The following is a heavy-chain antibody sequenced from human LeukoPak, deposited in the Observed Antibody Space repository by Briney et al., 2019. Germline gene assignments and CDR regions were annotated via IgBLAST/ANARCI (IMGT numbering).Heavy chain of an antibody. CDR2: ISHSGST. J-gene: IGHJ5*02. CDR1: GGSFSGYY. D-gene: IGHD6-6*01. Sequence: SETLSLTCAVYGGSFSGYYWSWIRQPPGKGLEWIGEISHSGSTNYNPSLKSRVTISVDTSKNQLSLKLSSVTAADTAVYYCARRRRSSSSRVRANWFDPWGQGTLVAVSS. CDR3: ARRRRSSSSRVRANWFDP. V-gene: IGHV4-34*01.